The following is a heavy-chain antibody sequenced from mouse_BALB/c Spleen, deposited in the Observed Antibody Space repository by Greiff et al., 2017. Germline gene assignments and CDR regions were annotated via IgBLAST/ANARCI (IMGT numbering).Heavy chain of an antibody. D-gene: IGHD1-1*01. CDR2: IDPANGNT. V-gene: IGHV14-3*02. J-gene: IGHJ1*01. CDR1: GFNIKDTY. CDR3: AKTEVATIGWYFDV. Sequence: EVQLQQSGAELVKPGASVKLSCTASGFNIKDTYMHWVKQRPEQGLEWIGRIDPANGNTKYDPKFQGKATITADTSSNTAYLQLSSLTSEDTAVYYCAKTEVATIGWYFDVWGAGTTVTVSS.